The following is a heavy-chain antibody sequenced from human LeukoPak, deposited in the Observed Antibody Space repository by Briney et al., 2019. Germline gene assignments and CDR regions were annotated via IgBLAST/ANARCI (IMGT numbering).Heavy chain of an antibody. CDR3: ARTDSSSWYPLWFDP. J-gene: IGHJ5*02. Sequence: GGSLRLSCAASGFPLSSYAMSWVRQAPGKGLEWVAFIRYDGSNKYYADSVRGRFTISRDNSKNTLYLQMNSLRAEDTAVYYCARTDSSSWYPLWFDPWGQGTLVTVSS. V-gene: IGHV3-33*08. CDR1: GFPLSSYA. CDR2: IRYDGSNK. D-gene: IGHD6-13*01.